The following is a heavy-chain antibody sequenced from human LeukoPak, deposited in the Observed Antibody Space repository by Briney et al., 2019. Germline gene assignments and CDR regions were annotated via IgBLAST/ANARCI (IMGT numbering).Heavy chain of an antibody. D-gene: IGHD3-22*01. J-gene: IGHJ4*02. V-gene: IGHV3-21*01. CDR3: ARDSNPSHYYDSSGPHGY. CDR1: GFTFSSYS. Sequence: GGSLRLSRAASGFTFSSYSMNWVRQAPGKGLEWVSSISSSSSYIYYADSVKGRFTISRDNAKNSLYLQMNSLRAEDTAVYYCARDSNPSHYYDSSGPHGYWGQGTLVTVSS. CDR2: ISSSSSYI.